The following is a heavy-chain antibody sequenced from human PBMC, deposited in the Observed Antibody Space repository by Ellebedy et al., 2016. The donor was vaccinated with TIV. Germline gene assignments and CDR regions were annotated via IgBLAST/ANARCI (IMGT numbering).Heavy chain of an antibody. CDR2: ISSNGGST. Sequence: GESLKISCAASGFTFSSYSMHWVRQAPGKGLEYVSAISSNGGSTYYANSVKGRFTISRDNSKNTLYLQMGSLRAEDMAVYYCARVLDMGEQSQGFGYWGQGTLVTVSS. V-gene: IGHV3-64*01. J-gene: IGHJ4*02. D-gene: IGHD2-2*03. CDR3: ARVLDMGEQSQGFGY. CDR1: GFTFSSYS.